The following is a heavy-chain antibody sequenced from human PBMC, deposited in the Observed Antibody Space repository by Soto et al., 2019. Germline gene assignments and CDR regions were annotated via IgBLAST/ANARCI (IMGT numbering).Heavy chain of an antibody. CDR2: IYPRDSYT. Sequence: PGESLKISCQGSGYTFTTYWITWARPMPGRGLKWMGRIYPRDSYTNYSPSFQGHVTIAADKSTSTAYLEWRSVKASDSAIYYCACPRQDYGVRAYDYWGQGTLVTVSS. V-gene: IGHV5-10-1*01. J-gene: IGHJ4*02. D-gene: IGHD2-8*01. CDR1: GYTFTTYW. CDR3: ACPRQDYGVRAYDY.